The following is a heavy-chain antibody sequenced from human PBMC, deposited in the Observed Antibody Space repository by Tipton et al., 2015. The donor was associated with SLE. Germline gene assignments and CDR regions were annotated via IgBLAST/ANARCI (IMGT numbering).Heavy chain of an antibody. Sequence: TLSLTCPVSGGSISDHYWLWIRQPPGKGLEWIGYIYFSGRTNYNPSLRSRVTISVDTSNNQFSLRLTSVTAADTALYYCARDSDGRRAFDLWGQGTLVTVSS. V-gene: IGHV4-59*11. D-gene: IGHD5-24*01. CDR3: ARDSDGRRAFDL. CDR1: GGSISDHY. J-gene: IGHJ3*01. CDR2: IYFSGRT.